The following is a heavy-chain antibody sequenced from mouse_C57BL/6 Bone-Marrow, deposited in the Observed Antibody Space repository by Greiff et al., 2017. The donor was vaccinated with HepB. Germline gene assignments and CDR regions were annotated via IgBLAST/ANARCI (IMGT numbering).Heavy chain of an antibody. CDR3: TTEDGDAY. CDR2: IDPENGDT. J-gene: IGHJ3*01. CDR1: GFNIKDDY. D-gene: IGHD2-3*01. Sequence: EVQLQQSGAELVRPGASVKLSCTASGFNIKDDYMHWVKQRPEQGLEWIGWIDPENGDTEYASKFQGKATITAATSSNPAYLQLSSLTSEDTAVYYCTTEDGDAYWGQGTLVTVSA. V-gene: IGHV14-4*01.